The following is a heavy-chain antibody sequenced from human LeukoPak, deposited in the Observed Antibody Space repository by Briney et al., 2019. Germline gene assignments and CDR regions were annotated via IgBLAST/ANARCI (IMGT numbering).Heavy chain of an antibody. CDR1: EFTFSNYA. V-gene: IGHV3-23*01. J-gene: IGHJ5*02. Sequence: GSLRLSCAASEFTFSNYAMNWVRQAPGKGLEWVSLISSSGANAYYADSVKGRFTISRDNSKNTLYLQMNNLRGEDTAEYYCAKDMELASWGQGTLVTVSS. CDR3: AKDMELAS. CDR2: ISSSGANA. D-gene: IGHD1-26*01.